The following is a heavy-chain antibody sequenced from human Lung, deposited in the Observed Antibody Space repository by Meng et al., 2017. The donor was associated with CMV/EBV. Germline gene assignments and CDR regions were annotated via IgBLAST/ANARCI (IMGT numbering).Heavy chain of an antibody. CDR3: ARGHYDGA. Sequence: GGSLRLSCTFSRFRFGGLWTNWVRQAPGKGLEWVANIKADGSERYYVDSVKGRFTISRDNAKNSLYLQMNNLGVEDTAVYFCARGHYDGAWGHGTLVTVSS. CDR2: IKADGSER. CDR1: RFRFGGLW. V-gene: IGHV3-7*04. J-gene: IGHJ4*03. D-gene: IGHD3-16*01.